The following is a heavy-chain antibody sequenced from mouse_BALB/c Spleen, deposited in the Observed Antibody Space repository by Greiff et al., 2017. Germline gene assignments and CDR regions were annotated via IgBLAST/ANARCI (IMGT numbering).Heavy chain of an antibody. CDR3: ARRGGNFNYYAMDY. Sequence: DVKLVESGGGLVQPGGSLKLSCAASGFAFSSYDMSWVRQTPEKRLEWVAYISSGGGSTYYPDTVKGRFTISRDNAKNTLYLQMSSLKSEDTAMYYCARRGGNFNYYAMDYWGQGTSVTVSS. CDR1: GFAFSSYD. CDR2: ISSGGGST. V-gene: IGHV5-12-1*01. J-gene: IGHJ4*01.